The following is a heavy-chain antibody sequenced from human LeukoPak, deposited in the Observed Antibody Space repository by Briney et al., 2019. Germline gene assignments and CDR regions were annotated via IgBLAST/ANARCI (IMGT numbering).Heavy chain of an antibody. V-gene: IGHV3-23*01. CDR1: GFTFSSYA. CDR2: IRGSGGSA. CDR3: AKDRDCSGGSCYPEYFQH. J-gene: IGHJ1*01. D-gene: IGHD2-15*01. Sequence: PGGSLRLSCAASGFTFSSYAMSWVRQAPGKGLEWVSAIRGSGGSAYYADSVKGRFTISRDNSKNTLYLQMNSLRAEDTAIYYCAKDRDCSGGSCYPEYFQHWGQGTLVTVSS.